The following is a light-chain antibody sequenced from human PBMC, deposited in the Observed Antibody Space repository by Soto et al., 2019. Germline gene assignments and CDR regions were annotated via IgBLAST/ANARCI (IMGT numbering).Light chain of an antibody. CDR1: SSEVGSYNL. Sequence: SLLTQPAPLSGSPGQSITISCTGTSSEVGSYNLVSWYQQHPGRAPKLMIYEGSERPSGVSHRFSGSKSGNTASLTISGLQAEDEADYYCCSYAGSSTFYVFGTGTKVTVL. CDR3: CSYAGSSTFYV. V-gene: IGLV2-23*01. CDR2: EGS. J-gene: IGLJ1*01.